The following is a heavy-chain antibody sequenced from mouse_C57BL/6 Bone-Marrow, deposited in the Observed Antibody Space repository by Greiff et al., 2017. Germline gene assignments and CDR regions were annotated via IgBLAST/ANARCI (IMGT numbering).Heavy chain of an antibody. CDR3: AREEIYYDYGFAY. CDR1: GYTFTSYW. J-gene: IGHJ3*01. CDR2: IDPSDSYT. Sequence: VQLQQPGAELVMPGASVKLSCKASGYTFTSYWMHWVQQRPGQGLEWIGEIDPSDSYTNYNQKFKGKSTLTVDKSSSTAYMQLSSLTSEDSAVYYCAREEIYYDYGFAYWGQGTLVTVSA. V-gene: IGHV1-69*01. D-gene: IGHD2-4*01.